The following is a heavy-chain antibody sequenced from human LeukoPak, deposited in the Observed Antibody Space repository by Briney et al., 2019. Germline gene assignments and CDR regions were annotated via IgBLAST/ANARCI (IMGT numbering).Heavy chain of an antibody. V-gene: IGHV1-3*01. CDR1: GHTSTTYA. J-gene: IGHJ6*02. CDR2: INAGNGNI. CDR3: ARGYCSSTSCYMDV. D-gene: IGHD2-2*01. Sequence: ASVKVSCKASGHTSTTYAIHWVRQAPGQGLEWMGWINAGNGNIKYSQKLQGRVTITGDTSASTAYMELSSLRSEDTAVYYCARGYCSSTSCYMDVWGQGTTIT.